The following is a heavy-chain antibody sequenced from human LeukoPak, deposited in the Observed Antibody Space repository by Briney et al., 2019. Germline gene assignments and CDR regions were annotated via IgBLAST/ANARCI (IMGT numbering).Heavy chain of an antibody. CDR3: ARGGSRQYNF. D-gene: IGHD5-18*01. CDR2: INTDGNIT. Sequence: GGSLRLSCAASGFTFSNYWMHWVRHAPGKGPVWVSRINTDGNITTYADSVKGRFSISRDNAKNALYLQMNSLRVEDTAVYYCARGGSRQYNFWGQGTLVTVSS. CDR1: GFTFSNYW. J-gene: IGHJ4*02. V-gene: IGHV3-74*01.